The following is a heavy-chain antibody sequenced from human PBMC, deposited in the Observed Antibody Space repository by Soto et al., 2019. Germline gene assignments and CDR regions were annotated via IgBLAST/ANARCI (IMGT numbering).Heavy chain of an antibody. J-gene: IGHJ3*02. CDR3: ARTAPLYCSGGSCYSGPNDAFDI. D-gene: IGHD2-15*01. Sequence: ASVTVSCQASGYTFTSDGIIWVRQAPGQGLEWMGWISAYNGNTNYAQKLQGRVTMTTDTSTSTAYMELRSLRSDDTAVYYCARTAPLYCSGGSCYSGPNDAFDIWGQGTMVTVSS. CDR2: ISAYNGNT. V-gene: IGHV1-18*01. CDR1: GYTFTSDG.